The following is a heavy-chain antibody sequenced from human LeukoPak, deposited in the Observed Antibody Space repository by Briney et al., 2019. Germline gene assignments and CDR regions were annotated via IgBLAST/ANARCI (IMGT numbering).Heavy chain of an antibody. CDR1: GGSFNDYD. D-gene: IGHD1-1*01. CDR3: ARYVPVKTGPTRASFDY. J-gene: IGHJ4*02. V-gene: IGHV4-34*01. Sequence: SETLSLTCSVYGGSFNDYDWSWVRQAPGRGLQWIGEINESGATNCDPSLKSRVTMSIDTSRSQFSLSLRSVTAADTAVYFCARYVPVKTGPTRASFDYWGQGILVSVSS. CDR2: INESGAT.